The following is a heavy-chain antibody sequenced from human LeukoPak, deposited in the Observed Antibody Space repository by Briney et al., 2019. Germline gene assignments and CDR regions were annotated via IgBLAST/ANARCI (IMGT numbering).Heavy chain of an antibody. D-gene: IGHD2-21*02. J-gene: IGHJ4*02. Sequence: GGSLRLSCAASGFAFSSYAMSWVRQAPGKGLEWVSGISGSSVSTYYADSVKGRFTISRDTSRNTLYLQMTSLRAEDTAVFYCSTHSSVVVTAPLAHWGQGTLVTVSS. CDR1: GFAFSSYA. CDR2: ISGSSVST. V-gene: IGHV3-23*01. CDR3: STHSSVVVTAPLAH.